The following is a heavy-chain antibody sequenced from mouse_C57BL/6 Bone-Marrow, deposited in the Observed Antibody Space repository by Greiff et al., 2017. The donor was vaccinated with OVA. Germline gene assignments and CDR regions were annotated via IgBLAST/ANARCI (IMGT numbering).Heavy chain of an antibody. V-gene: IGHV1-72*01. Sequence: VQLQQPGAELVKPGASVKLSCKASGYTFTSYWMHWVKQRPGRGLEWIGRIDPNSGGTKYNEKFKSKATLTVAKPSSTAYMQLSSLTSEDSAVYDCARRRGRRKRDWFAYWGQGTLVTVSA. J-gene: IGHJ3*01. CDR3: ARRRGRRKRDWFAY. CDR1: GYTFTSYW. CDR2: IDPNSGGT.